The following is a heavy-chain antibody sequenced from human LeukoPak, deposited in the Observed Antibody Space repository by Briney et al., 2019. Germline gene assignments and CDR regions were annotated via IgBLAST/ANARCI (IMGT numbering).Heavy chain of an antibody. CDR2: ISGSGGST. V-gene: IGHV3-23*01. Sequence: PGGSLRLSCAAAGFTFGDYAMHWVRQAPGKGLEWVSAISGSGGSTYYADSVKGRFTISRDNSKNTLYPQMNSLRAEDTAVYYCAKDQRYFDWHNYWGQGTLVTVSS. CDR1: GFTFGDYA. D-gene: IGHD3-9*01. J-gene: IGHJ4*02. CDR3: AKDQRYFDWHNY.